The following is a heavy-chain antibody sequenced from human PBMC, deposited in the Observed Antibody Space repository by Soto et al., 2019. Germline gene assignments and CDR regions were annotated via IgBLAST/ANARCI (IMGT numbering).Heavy chain of an antibody. CDR3: ARDGTLYDSSGYYSGYFDY. Sequence: GGSLRLSCAASGFTFSSYATHWVRQAPGKGLEWVAVISYDGSNKYYADSVKGRFTISRDNSKNTLYLQMNSLRAEDTAVYYCARDGTLYDSSGYYSGYFDYWGQGTLVTVSS. V-gene: IGHV3-30-3*01. D-gene: IGHD3-22*01. CDR2: ISYDGSNK. CDR1: GFTFSSYA. J-gene: IGHJ4*02.